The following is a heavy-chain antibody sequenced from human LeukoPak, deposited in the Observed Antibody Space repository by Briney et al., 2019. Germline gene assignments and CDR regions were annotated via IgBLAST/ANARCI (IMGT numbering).Heavy chain of an antibody. CDR3: AKGRSGRLDYYMDV. CDR2: ISGSGGST. J-gene: IGHJ6*03. CDR1: GFTFSSYA. Sequence: PGGSLRLSCAASGFTFSSYAMSWVRHPPGKGLEWDSAISGSGGSTYYADSVKGRLTISRDDSKNTLYLQMNSLRAEDTAVYYCAKGRSGRLDYYMDVWGKGTTVTVSS. D-gene: IGHD3-10*01. V-gene: IGHV3-23*01.